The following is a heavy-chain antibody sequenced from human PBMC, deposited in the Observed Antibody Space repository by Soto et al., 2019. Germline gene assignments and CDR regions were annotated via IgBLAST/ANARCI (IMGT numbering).Heavy chain of an antibody. CDR3: ARYDIVGSEASLFDY. J-gene: IGHJ4*02. CDR2: ISAYNGNT. D-gene: IGHD1-26*01. Sequence: ASVKVSCKASGYTFTSYGISWVRQAPGQGLEWMGWISAYNGNTNYAQKLQGRVTMTTDTSTSTAYMELRSLRSDDTAVYYCARYDIVGSEASLFDYWGQGTLVTVSS. V-gene: IGHV1-18*04. CDR1: GYTFTSYG.